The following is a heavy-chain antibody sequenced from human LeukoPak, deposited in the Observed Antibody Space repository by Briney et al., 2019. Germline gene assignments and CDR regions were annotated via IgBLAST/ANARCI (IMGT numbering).Heavy chain of an antibody. J-gene: IGHJ4*02. V-gene: IGHV3-11*01. CDR3: ARDRYYYDSSGYYSFEY. CDR2: ISSSGSTI. CDR1: GFTFSDYY. D-gene: IGHD3-22*01. Sequence: PGGSLRLSCAAAGFTFSDYYMSWIRQAPGKGLEWVSYISSSGSTIYYADSVKGRFTISRDNAKNSLYLQMNSLRAEDTAVYYCARDRYYYDSSGYYSFEYWGQGTLVTVSS.